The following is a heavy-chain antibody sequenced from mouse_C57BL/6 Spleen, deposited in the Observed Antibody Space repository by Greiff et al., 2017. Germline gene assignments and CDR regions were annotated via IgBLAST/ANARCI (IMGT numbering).Heavy chain of an antibody. D-gene: IGHD1-1*01. CDR1: GYTFTSYG. V-gene: IGHV1-81*01. CDR3: ARSTTVVVLDFDY. CDR2: IYPRSGNT. J-gene: IGHJ2*01. Sequence: VQLVESGAELARPGASVKLSCKASGYTFTSYGISWVKQRTGQGLEWIGEIYPRSGNTYYNEKFKGKATLTADKSSSTAYMELRSLTSEDSAVYFCARSTTVVVLDFDYWGQGTTLTVSS.